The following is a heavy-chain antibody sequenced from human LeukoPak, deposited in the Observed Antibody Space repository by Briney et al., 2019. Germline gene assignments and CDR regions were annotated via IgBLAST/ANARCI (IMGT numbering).Heavy chain of an antibody. V-gene: IGHV3-21*01. Sequence: GGSLRLSCAASGFTFSSYSMNWVRQAPGKGLEWVSSISSSSSYIYYADSVKGGFTISRDNAKNSLYLQMNSLRAEDTAVYYCARDYDILTGYVLFDYWGQGTLVTVSS. CDR1: GFTFSSYS. CDR2: ISSSSSYI. CDR3: ARDYDILTGYVLFDY. D-gene: IGHD3-9*01. J-gene: IGHJ4*02.